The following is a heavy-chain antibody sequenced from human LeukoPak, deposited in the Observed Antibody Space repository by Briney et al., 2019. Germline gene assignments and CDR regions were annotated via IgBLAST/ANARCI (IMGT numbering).Heavy chain of an antibody. J-gene: IGHJ4*02. D-gene: IGHD5-18*01. CDR3: ARSGRGYSYGYSY. V-gene: IGHV3-48*03. CDR2: ISSSGSTI. Sequence: GGSLRLSWAAYGFTVSSYEMNCARQAPGKGLEWVSYISSSGSTIYYADSVKGRFTISRDNAKNSLYLQMNSLRAEDTAVYYCARSGRGYSYGYSYWGQGTLVTVSS. CDR1: GFTVSSYE.